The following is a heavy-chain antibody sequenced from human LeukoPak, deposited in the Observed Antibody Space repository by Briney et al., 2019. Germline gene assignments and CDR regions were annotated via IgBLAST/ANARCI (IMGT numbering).Heavy chain of an antibody. V-gene: IGHV4-34*01. D-gene: IGHD1-26*01. Sequence: SETLSLTCAVYGGSFSGYYWSWIRQPPGKGLEWIGEINHSGSTNYNPSLKSRVTISVDTSKNQFSLKLSSVTAADTAVYYCARGKVGATTYDYWGQGTLVTASS. J-gene: IGHJ4*02. CDR2: INHSGST. CDR1: GGSFSGYY. CDR3: ARGKVGATTYDY.